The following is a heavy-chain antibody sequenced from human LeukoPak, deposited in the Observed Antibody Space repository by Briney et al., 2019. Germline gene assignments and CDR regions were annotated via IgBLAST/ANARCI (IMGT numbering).Heavy chain of an antibody. CDR2: IWYDGSNY. CDR1: GFTFSSYG. Sequence: GGSLRLSCAASGFTFSSYGMHWVRQAPGKGLEWVAVIWYDGSNYYYADSVKGRFTISRDNSKNTLYLQVNSLRAEDTAVYYCARDGYTATTVMGAFDIWGQGTMITVSS. J-gene: IGHJ3*02. V-gene: IGHV3-33*08. D-gene: IGHD4-17*01. CDR3: ARDGYTATTVMGAFDI.